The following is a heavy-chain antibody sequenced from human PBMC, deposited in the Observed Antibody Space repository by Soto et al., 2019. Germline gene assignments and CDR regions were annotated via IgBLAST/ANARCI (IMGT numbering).Heavy chain of an antibody. CDR2: ISYDGTNQ. Sequence: PRRVLRLTCLDLVCLFSNYIMHWGRQAPGKGLEWVAVISYDGTNQYYADSVRCRFTISRDNSKNTLFLQMNSLRPEDTSVYYCAKDQYQLIRRCYGLDVWRQGTTVTVSS. J-gene: IGHJ6*01. V-gene: IGHV3-30*18. CDR1: VCLFSNYI. D-gene: IGHD2-2*01. CDR3: AKDQYQLIRRCYGLDV.